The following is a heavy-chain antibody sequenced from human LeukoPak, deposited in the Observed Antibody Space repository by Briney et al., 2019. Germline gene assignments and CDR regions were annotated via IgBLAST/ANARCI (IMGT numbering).Heavy chain of an antibody. CDR3: ARGLYYPFWSGSYTEDRFFDY. CDR1: GGSISSGGYY. Sequence: SETLSLTCTVSGGSISSGGYYWTWIRQHPGQGLEWIGYIYYSGSTYYNPSLKSRVTISVDTSRNQVSLKLTSVTAADTAVYYCARGLYYPFWSGSYTEDRFFDYWGQGTLVTVSS. J-gene: IGHJ4*02. V-gene: IGHV4-31*03. CDR2: IYYSGST. D-gene: IGHD3-3*01.